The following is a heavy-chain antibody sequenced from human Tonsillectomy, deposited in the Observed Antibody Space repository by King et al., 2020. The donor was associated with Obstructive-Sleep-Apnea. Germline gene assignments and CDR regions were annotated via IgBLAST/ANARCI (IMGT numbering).Heavy chain of an antibody. D-gene: IGHD3-22*01. Sequence: VQLVESGGGVVQPGRSLRLSCAASGFTFSSYAMHWVRQAPGKGLEWVAVISYDGSDKYYADSVKGRFTISIDDSRNTLYLQMNSLRAEDTAVYYCARGEVDYYDSSGYYYGGYLDYWGQGTLVTVSS. J-gene: IGHJ4*02. CDR1: GFTFSSYA. V-gene: IGHV3-30*04. CDR2: ISYDGSDK. CDR3: ARGEVDYYDSSGYYYGGYLDY.